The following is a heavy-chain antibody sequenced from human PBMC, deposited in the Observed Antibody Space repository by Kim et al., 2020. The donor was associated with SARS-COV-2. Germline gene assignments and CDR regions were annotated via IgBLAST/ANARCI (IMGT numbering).Heavy chain of an antibody. CDR3: ARTYCGLDY. D-gene: IGHD2-21*02. V-gene: IGHV4-34*01. CDR2: SGNT. Sequence: SGNTNHNPYHKSRVTISVDTSKQEISLKVFSVTAADTAVYYCARTYCGLDYWGQGTLVTVSS. J-gene: IGHJ4*02.